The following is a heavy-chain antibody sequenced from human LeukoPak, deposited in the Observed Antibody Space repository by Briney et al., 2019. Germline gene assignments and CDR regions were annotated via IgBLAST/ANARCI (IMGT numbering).Heavy chain of an antibody. CDR2: IYTSGST. J-gene: IGHJ6*03. Sequence: KPSQTLSLTCTVSGGSISSGSYYWSWIRQPAWKGLEWIGRIYTSGSTNYNPSLKSRVTISVDTSKNQFSLKLSSVTAADTAVYYCTRGSIAYYYMDVWGKGTTVTISS. CDR3: TRGSIAYYYMDV. V-gene: IGHV4-61*02. D-gene: IGHD3-22*01. CDR1: GGSISSGSYY.